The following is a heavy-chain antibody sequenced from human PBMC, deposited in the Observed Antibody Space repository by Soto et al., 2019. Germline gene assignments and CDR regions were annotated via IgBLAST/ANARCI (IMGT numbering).Heavy chain of an antibody. CDR2: ISYDGSDK. D-gene: IGHD4-17*01. V-gene: IGHV3-30*18. J-gene: IGHJ3*02. CDR3: AKDEDGDYLLDAFDM. CDR1: GFTFSSYG. Sequence: EQLVESGGGVVQPGRSLRLSCAASGFTFSSYGMNWVRQAPGKGLEWVAVISYDGSDKYYADSVKGRFTISRDNSENTLYLQMNSLRAEDTAVYYCAKDEDGDYLLDAFDMWGQGTMVTVSS.